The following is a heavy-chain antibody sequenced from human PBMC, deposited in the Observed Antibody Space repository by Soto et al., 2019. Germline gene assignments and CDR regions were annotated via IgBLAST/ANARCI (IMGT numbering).Heavy chain of an antibody. J-gene: IGHJ6*02. CDR3: AGGGVRGVITRTRDYYGMDV. CDR2: IYYGGSS. Sequence: SETLSLTCTVSSAPVSSTTYTWGWIRQPPGKGLEWVASIYYGGSSYYNPSLNSRVTVSVDTSKNQFSLKMTSVTASDTAMYYCAGGGVRGVITRTRDYYGMDVWGQGTTVTVSS. CDR1: SAPVSSTTYT. V-gene: IGHV4-39*07. D-gene: IGHD3-10*01.